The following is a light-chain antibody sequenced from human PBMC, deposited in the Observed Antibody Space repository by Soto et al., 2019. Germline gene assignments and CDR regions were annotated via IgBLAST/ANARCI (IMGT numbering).Light chain of an antibody. Sequence: QTVVTQEPSLTVSPGGTVTLTCASSTGAVTSGNYPSWFQQKLGQTPRTLIYTTNNRHSWTPARFSGSLLGGKAALTLSGVQPEDEAEYYCLLYYGGAHLVFGGGTKVTVL. CDR2: TTN. CDR3: LLYYGGAHLV. CDR1: TGAVTSGNY. V-gene: IGLV7-43*01. J-gene: IGLJ3*02.